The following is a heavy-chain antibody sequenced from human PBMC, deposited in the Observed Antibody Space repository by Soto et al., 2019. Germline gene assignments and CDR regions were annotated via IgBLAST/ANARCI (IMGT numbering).Heavy chain of an antibody. J-gene: IGHJ5*02. CDR2: IYHSGST. D-gene: IGHD5-12*01. Sequence: PSETLSLTCAVSGGSISSGGYSWSWIRQPPGKGLEWIGYIYHSGSTYYNPSLKSRVTISVDTSKNQFSLKLSSVTAADTAVYYCVGSIGAFWFDPWGQGTLVTVSS. CDR3: VGSIGAFWFDP. V-gene: IGHV4-30-2*01. CDR1: GGSISSGGYS.